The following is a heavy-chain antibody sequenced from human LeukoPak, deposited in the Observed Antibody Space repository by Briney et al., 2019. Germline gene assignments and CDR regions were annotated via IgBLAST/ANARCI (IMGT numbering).Heavy chain of an antibody. D-gene: IGHD6-19*01. V-gene: IGHV3-53*05. CDR1: GFTVSSNY. CDR3: AKGTSAWYAGFNY. CDR2: IYSGGST. Sequence: PGGSLRLSCAASGFTVSSNYMSWVRQAPGKGLEWVSVIYSGGSTYYADSVKGRFTISRDNPKNTLSLQMDSLRAEDTALYYCAKGTSAWYAGFNYWGQGTLVTVSS. J-gene: IGHJ4*02.